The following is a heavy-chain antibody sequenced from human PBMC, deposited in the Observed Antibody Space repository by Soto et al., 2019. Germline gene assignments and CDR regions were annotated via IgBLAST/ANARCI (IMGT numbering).Heavy chain of an antibody. J-gene: IGHJ4*02. Sequence: GSLRRSCAASGFTFSSYAMSWVRQAPGKGLEWVSAISGSGDITYYADSVKGRFTISRDNSKNTLYLQMNSLRAEDTAVYYCAKDYRSSYVEGFLDYWGPGTLLTVSS. CDR1: GFTFSSYA. V-gene: IGHV3-23*01. CDR2: ISGSGDIT. D-gene: IGHD1-26*01. CDR3: AKDYRSSYVEGFLDY.